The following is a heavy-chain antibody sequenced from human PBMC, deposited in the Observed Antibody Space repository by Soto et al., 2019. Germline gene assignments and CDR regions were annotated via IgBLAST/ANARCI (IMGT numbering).Heavy chain of an antibody. CDR2: IYWNDDK. CDR3: AHMKQYGSGLHLDY. V-gene: IGHV2-5*01. CDR1: GFSLSTSGMG. Sequence: NTSGPTLVNPTQTLTLTCTFSGFSLSTSGMGVGWIRQPPGKALEWLALIYWNDDKRYSPSLKSRLTITKDTSKNQVVLTMTNMDPVDTATHYCAHMKQYGSGLHLDYWGQGTLVTVSS. D-gene: IGHD3-10*01. J-gene: IGHJ4*02.